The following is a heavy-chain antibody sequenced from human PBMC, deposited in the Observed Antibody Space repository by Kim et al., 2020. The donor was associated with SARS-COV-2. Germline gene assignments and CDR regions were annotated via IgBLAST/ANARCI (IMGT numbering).Heavy chain of an antibody. CDR2: IGTAGDT. CDR3: ARQYPTTILTGSYGMDV. CDR1: GFTFSNYD. D-gene: IGHD3-9*01. J-gene: IGHJ6*02. V-gene: IGHV3-13*01. Sequence: GGSLRLSCAASGFTFSNYDMHWVRQAPGKGLEWVSAIGTAGDTYYPGSVKGRFTISRENAKNTLYLQMNSLRAEDTAVYYCARQYPTTILTGSYGMDVWGQGTTVTVSS.